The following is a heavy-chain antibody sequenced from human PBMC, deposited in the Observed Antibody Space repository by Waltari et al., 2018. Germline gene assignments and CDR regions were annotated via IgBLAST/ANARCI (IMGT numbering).Heavy chain of an antibody. D-gene: IGHD3-10*01. Sequence: QVQLVASGGGVVQPGRSLGLPCAATGFTLSRYTLSRVRQAPGKGLEWVAVTSSDGTNKYYADSVKGRFTISRDNSNNTLYFQMNGLRSDDTAVYYCARVPGVHYYLASGSPLDVWGRGTLVTVSS. CDR1: GFTLSRYT. CDR2: TSSDGTNK. J-gene: IGHJ4*02. V-gene: IGHV3-30*14. CDR3: ARVPGVHYYLASGSPLDV.